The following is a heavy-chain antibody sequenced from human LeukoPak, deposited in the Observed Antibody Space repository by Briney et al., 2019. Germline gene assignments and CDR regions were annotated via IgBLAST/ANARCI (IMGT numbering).Heavy chain of an antibody. CDR3: ARVAGKTGAFDI. V-gene: IGHV3-21*01. J-gene: IGHJ3*02. CDR1: GFTFSSYS. D-gene: IGHD1-14*01. Sequence: GGSLRLSCAASGFTFSSYSMNWVRQAPGKGLEWVSSISSSSSYIYYADSVKGRFTISRDNAKNSLYLQMNSLRAEDTAVYYCARVAGKTGAFDIWGQGTMVTVSS. CDR2: ISSSSSYI.